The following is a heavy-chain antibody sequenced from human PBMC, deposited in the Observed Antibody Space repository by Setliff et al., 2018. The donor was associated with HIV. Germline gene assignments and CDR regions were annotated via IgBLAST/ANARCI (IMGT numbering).Heavy chain of an antibody. CDR1: GFTLITSDEG. Sequence: SGPTLVNPAQTLTLTCSFSGFTLITSDEGVAWIRQPPGKALEWLALVYWDDHKHYSPYLKSRLTITKDTSRHQVVLTMTNMDPVETATYYCAHCDYSSRRCLYWGQGTLVTVSS. D-gene: IGHD6-13*01. CDR2: VYWDDHK. V-gene: IGHV2-5*02. J-gene: IGHJ4*02. CDR3: AHCDYSSRRCLY.